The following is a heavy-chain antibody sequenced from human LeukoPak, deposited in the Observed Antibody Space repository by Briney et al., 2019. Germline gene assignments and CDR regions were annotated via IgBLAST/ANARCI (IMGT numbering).Heavy chain of an antibody. Sequence: GGSLRLSCAASGFTFNTYTMNWVRQAPGKGLGWVANIKHDGGEKYYVDSVTGRFTISRDNAKNSLYLQMNSLRVEDTAVYYCARDFLMNGSYDYFDYWGQGTLVTVSS. CDR3: ARDFLMNGSYDYFDY. J-gene: IGHJ4*02. V-gene: IGHV3-7*01. CDR1: GFTFNTYT. CDR2: IKHDGGEK. D-gene: IGHD1-26*01.